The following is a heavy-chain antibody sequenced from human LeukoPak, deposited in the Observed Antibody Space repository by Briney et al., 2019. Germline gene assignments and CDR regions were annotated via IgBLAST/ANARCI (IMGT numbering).Heavy chain of an antibody. CDR3: ARWGSIAVARFDY. D-gene: IGHD6-6*01. CDR2: IYYSGST. J-gene: IGHJ4*02. Sequence: SETLSLTCTVSGGSISNYYWSWIRQPPGKGLEWIGYIYYSGSTNYNPSLTSRVNISVDTSKNQFSLNLTSVTAADTAVYYCARWGSIAVARFDYWGQGTLVTVSS. V-gene: IGHV4-59*01. CDR1: GGSISNYY.